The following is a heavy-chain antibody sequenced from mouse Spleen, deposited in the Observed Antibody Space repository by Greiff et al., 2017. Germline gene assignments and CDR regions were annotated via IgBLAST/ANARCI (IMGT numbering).Heavy chain of an antibody. Sequence: QVHVKQSGAELVRPGSSVKLSCKASGYTFTSYWMDWVQQRPGQGLEWIGNIYPSDSATHYNQKFKDKAILTVDKSSSTAYMQLSSLTSEDSAVYYCARKGLLTGSFAYWGQGTLVTVSA. V-gene: IGHV1-61*01. CDR1: GYTFTSYW. J-gene: IGHJ3*01. CDR2: IYPSDSAT. D-gene: IGHD3-3*01. CDR3: ARKGLLTGSFAY.